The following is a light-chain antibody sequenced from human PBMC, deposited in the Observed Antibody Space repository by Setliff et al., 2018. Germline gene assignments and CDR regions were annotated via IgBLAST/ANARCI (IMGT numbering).Light chain of an antibody. CDR1: SNDVWGHNY. J-gene: IGLJ1*01. V-gene: IGLV2-8*01. CDR3: SLYSGSNNFF. CDR2: DVT. Sequence: QSALTQPPSASGSPGQSVTISCTGTSNDVWGHNYVSWYQQHPGKAPQLIIYDVTKRPSGVPDRFSGSKSGNTASLTVSGLQAEDEADYYCSLYSGSNNFFFGSGTKATVL.